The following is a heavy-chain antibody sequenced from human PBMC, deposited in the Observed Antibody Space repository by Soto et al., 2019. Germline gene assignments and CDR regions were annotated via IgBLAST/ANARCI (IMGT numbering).Heavy chain of an antibody. CDR1: GFTFSSYD. Sequence: EVQLVESGGDLVQPGGSLRLSCAASGFTFSSYDMHWVRQAAGKGLEWVSAIGTAGDPYYTDSAKGRFTISRENAQNSLLLQMNSLRAGYTAVYYCARGSFGAGSFRAYMDVWGRGTAVTVSS. V-gene: IGHV3-13*05. CDR3: ARGSFGAGSFRAYMDV. D-gene: IGHD3-10*01. CDR2: IGTAGDP. J-gene: IGHJ6*03.